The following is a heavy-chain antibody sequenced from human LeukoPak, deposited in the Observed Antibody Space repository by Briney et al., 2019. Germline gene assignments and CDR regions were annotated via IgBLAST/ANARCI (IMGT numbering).Heavy chain of an antibody. Sequence: SETLSLTCTVSGGSISSYYWSWIRQPPGKGLEWIGYIYYSGSTNYNPSLKSRVTISVDTSKNQFSLKLSSVTAADTAVYYCARGDQLPPHYYYSMDVWGKGTTVTVSS. CDR1: GGSISSYY. D-gene: IGHD2-2*01. CDR3: ARGDQLPPHYYYSMDV. V-gene: IGHV4-59*01. CDR2: IYYSGST. J-gene: IGHJ6*03.